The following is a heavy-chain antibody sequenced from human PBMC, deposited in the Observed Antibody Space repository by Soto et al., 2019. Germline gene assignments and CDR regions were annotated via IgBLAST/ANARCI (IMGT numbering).Heavy chain of an antibody. CDR2: VSPPFRTS. CDR3: ARVLYYGSGSYSPSGMDV. Sequence: VQLVQSGSEVKKPGSSVKVSCKTSGVSFNNNGIGWVRQAPGHGLEWMGGVSPPFRTSNYARKFQGRISITADASTGTVNMELSSLTSEDTAQYYCARVLYYGSGSYSPSGMDVWGQGTTVTVSS. CDR1: GVSFNNNG. J-gene: IGHJ6*02. D-gene: IGHD3-10*01. V-gene: IGHV1-69*01.